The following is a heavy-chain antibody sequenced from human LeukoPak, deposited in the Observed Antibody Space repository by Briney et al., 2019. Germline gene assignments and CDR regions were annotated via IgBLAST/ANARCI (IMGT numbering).Heavy chain of an antibody. CDR2: INYNGVIT. J-gene: IGHJ4*02. V-gene: IGHV3-23*01. CDR3: AKLGVRLTSTGQDY. Sequence: GGSLRLSCAASEFTFSSYVMYWVRQAPGKGLEWVAAINYNGVITDYADSVRGRFTISRDNSKNTLYLQMSSLRGEDTAVYYCAKLGVRLTSTGQDYWGQGTLVTVSS. CDR1: EFTFSSYV. D-gene: IGHD3-9*01.